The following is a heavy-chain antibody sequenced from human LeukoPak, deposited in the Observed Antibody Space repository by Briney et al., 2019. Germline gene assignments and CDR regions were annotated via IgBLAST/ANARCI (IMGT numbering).Heavy chain of an antibody. Sequence: ASVKVSCKASGYTFTNYYMHWVRQAPGQGLEWMEIINPSGGYTTYAQKFQGRVTMTRDTSISTAYMELSRLRSDDTAVYYCARGLTYYDFWSGYSNWFDPWGQGTLVTVSS. J-gene: IGHJ5*02. D-gene: IGHD3-3*01. V-gene: IGHV1-46*01. CDR3: ARGLTYYDFWSGYSNWFDP. CDR1: GYTFTNYY. CDR2: INPSGGYT.